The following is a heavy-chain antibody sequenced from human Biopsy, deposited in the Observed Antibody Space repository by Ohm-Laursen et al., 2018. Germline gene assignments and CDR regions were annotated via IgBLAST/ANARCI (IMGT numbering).Heavy chain of an antibody. V-gene: IGHV3-23*01. CDR2: RSVRGGRT. CDR1: GFTFNNYA. J-gene: IGHJ5*02. CDR3: ATEVFSAVRTSGFEP. D-gene: IGHD1/OR15-1a*01. Sequence: SLRLSCSSSGFTFNNYAMSWGRLAPGKGLEWVSGRSVRGGRTYYAESMSCRFTISRDNSKKTLYLQMKSLSAEDTAVYYCATEVFSAVRTSGFEPWGQGTLLTVSS.